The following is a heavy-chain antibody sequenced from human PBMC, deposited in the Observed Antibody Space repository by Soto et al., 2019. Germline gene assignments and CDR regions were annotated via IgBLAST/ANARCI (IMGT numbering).Heavy chain of an antibody. J-gene: IGHJ4*02. CDR1: GVSISSGNW. CDR3: ARLVYDSPLNYLYFDH. D-gene: IGHD3-22*01. V-gene: IGHV4-4*02. CDR2: VYNDGSA. Sequence: PSETLSLTCDVSGVSISSGNWWSWVRQPPGKGLEWIAEVYNDGSANYHPSLESRATISVDRSKNQFSLRLSSVTAADTGKYYCARLVYDSPLNYLYFDHWGQGTLVTVSS.